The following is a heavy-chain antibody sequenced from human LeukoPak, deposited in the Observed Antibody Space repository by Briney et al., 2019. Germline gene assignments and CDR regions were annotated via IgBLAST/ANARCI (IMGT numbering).Heavy chain of an antibody. CDR2: ISGSGGST. V-gene: IGHV3-23*01. Sequence: GGSLRLSCAASGFTFSSYAMSWVRQAPGKGLEWVSAISGSGGSTYYADSVKGRFTISRDNSKNTLYLQMNSLRAEDTAVYYCWWGGSSWIPFFDYWGQGTLVTVSS. CDR3: WWGGSSWIPFFDY. CDR1: GFTFSSYA. D-gene: IGHD6-13*01. J-gene: IGHJ4*02.